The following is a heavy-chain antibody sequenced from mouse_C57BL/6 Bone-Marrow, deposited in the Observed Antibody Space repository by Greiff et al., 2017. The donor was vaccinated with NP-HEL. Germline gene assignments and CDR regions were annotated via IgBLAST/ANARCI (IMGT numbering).Heavy chain of an antibody. V-gene: IGHV1-81*01. D-gene: IGHD2-4*01. CDR1: GYTFTSYG. CDR2: IYPRSGNT. J-gene: IGHJ3*01. CDR3: ARLRYYDFTGVFAY. Sequence: VQLQQSGAELARPGASVKLSCKASGYTFTSYGISWVKQRTGQGLVWIGEIYPRSGNTYYNEKFKGKATLTADKSSSTAYMELRSLTSEDSAVYFCARLRYYDFTGVFAYWGQGTLVTVSA.